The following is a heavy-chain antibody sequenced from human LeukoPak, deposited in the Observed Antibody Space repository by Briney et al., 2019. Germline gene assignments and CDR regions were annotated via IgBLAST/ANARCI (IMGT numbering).Heavy chain of an antibody. J-gene: IGHJ5*02. Sequence: PGGSLRLSCAASGFTFSSYAMSWIRQPPGKGLEWIGEINHSGSTNYNPSLKSRVTISVDTSKNQFSLKLSSVTAADTAVYYCARHAYGSGSYHFDPWGQGTLVTVSS. CDR3: ARHAYGSGSYHFDP. CDR2: INHSGST. CDR1: GFTFSSYA. D-gene: IGHD3-10*01. V-gene: IGHV4-34*01.